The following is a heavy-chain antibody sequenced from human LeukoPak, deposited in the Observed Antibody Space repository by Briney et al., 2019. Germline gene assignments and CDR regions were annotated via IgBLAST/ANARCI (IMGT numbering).Heavy chain of an antibody. Sequence: GSLRLSCAASGFPFRSYSMNWVRQAPGKGLEWVSSISSSSSYIYYADSVKGRFTISRDNAKNTVYLQMNSLRAEDTAVFYCVRDLVDPADYWGQGTLVTVSS. CDR1: GFPFRSYS. J-gene: IGHJ4*02. CDR3: VRDLVDPADY. D-gene: IGHD2-8*02. V-gene: IGHV3-21*01. CDR2: ISSSSSYI.